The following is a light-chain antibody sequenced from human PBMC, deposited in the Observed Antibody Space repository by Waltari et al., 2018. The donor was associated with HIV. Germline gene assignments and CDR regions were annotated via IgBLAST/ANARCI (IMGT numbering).Light chain of an antibody. J-gene: IGLJ3*02. CDR1: NIGNKG. V-gene: IGLV3-21*01. CDR2: DNV. Sequence: YVLTPPPSVSVAPGEMARLTCGGNNIGNKGVHWYQLKSGQAPLLVIFDNVDRPSWITERFSGSISGFTATLAISRVEPGDEAVYYCQVWDRPSDQWVFGGGTTLIV. CDR3: QVWDRPSDQWV.